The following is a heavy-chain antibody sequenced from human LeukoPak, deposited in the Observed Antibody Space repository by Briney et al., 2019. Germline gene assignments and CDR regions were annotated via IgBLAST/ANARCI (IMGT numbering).Heavy chain of an antibody. J-gene: IGHJ6*03. CDR2: INDNGRI. D-gene: IGHD1-7*01. V-gene: IGHV4-34*01. Sequence: PSETLSLTCAVYGGSFSNYYWSWIRQPPGKGLEWIGEINDNGRINYNPALMSRVTVFSDPSKNHLSLSLTSVTTTDTAVYYCARRWNYGRNYYIDVWGKGATVSVSS. CDR3: ARRWNYGRNYYIDV. CDR1: GGSFSNYY.